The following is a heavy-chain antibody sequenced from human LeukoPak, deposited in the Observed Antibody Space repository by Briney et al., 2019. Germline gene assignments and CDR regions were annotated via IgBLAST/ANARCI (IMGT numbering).Heavy chain of an antibody. CDR2: ISWNSGSI. CDR3: AKDSSSWLEYYFDY. Sequence: GRSLRLPCAASGFTFDDYAMHWVRQAPGKGLEWVSGISWNSGSIGYADSVKGRFTISRDNAKNSLYLQMNSLRAEDMALYYCAKDSSSWLEYYFDYWGQGTLVTVYS. D-gene: IGHD6-13*01. V-gene: IGHV3-9*03. CDR1: GFTFDDYA. J-gene: IGHJ4*02.